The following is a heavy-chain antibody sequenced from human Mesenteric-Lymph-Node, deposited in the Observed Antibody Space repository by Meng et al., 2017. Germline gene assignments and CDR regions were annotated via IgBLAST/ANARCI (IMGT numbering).Heavy chain of an antibody. CDR3: ARSRYGGNIIDF. CDR1: GGTFSSYT. J-gene: IGHJ4*02. D-gene: IGHD4-23*01. Sequence: ASVKVSCKASGGTFSSYTISWVRQAPGQGLDWMGLIKPSGGDTKYAQTSQGRVTFTRDTSTSTVYMELSSLRFEDTAVYYCARSRYGGNIIDFWGQGTLVTVSS. V-gene: IGHV1-46*04. CDR2: IKPSGGDT.